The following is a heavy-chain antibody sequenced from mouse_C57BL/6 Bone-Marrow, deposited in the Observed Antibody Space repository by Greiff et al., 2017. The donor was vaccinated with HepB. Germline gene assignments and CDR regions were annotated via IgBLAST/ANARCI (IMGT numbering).Heavy chain of an antibody. CDR2: IHPNSGST. J-gene: IGHJ3*01. D-gene: IGHD2-12*01. CDR3: ARDGDDRACCAY. V-gene: IGHV1-64*01. Sequence: QVQLQQPGAELVKPGASVKLSCKASGYTFTSYWMHWVKQRPGQGLEWIGMIHPNSGSTNYNEKFKSKATLTVDKSSSTAYMQLSSLTSEDSAVYYCARDGDDRACCAYWGQETLVTVSA. CDR1: GYTFTSYW.